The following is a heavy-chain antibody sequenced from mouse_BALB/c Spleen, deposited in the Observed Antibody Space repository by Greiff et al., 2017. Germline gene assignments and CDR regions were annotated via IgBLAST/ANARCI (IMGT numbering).Heavy chain of an antibody. CDR2: IYPYNGGT. D-gene: IGHD2-14*01. CDR1: GYTFTDYN. Sequence: EVQLQQSGPELVKPGASVKISCKASGYTFTDYNMHWVKQSHGKSLEWIGYIYPYNGGTGYNQKFKSKATLTVDNSSSTAYMELRSLTSEDSAVYYCASNYRYDENAMDYWGQGTSVTVSS. V-gene: IGHV1S29*02. CDR3: ASNYRYDENAMDY. J-gene: IGHJ4*01.